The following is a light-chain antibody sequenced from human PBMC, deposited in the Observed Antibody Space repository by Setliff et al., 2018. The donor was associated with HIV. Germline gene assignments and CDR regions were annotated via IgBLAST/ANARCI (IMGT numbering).Light chain of an antibody. CDR1: PSTIGPGHD. CDR3: QTYDTRLNIYV. CDR2: GSR. J-gene: IGLJ1*01. Sequence: QSALAQPPSVSGAPGQRVTIFCTGGPSTIGPGHDVHWYQQLPGTAPKLLVYGSRNRPSGAPDRFSGSKSGNSASLAITGLQAEDEGDYYCQTYDTRLNIYVFGTGTKVTVL. V-gene: IGLV1-40*01.